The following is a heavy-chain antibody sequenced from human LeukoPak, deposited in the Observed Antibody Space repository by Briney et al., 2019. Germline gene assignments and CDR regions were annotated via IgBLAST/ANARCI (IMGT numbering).Heavy chain of an antibody. CDR1: GFTFSSYW. V-gene: IGHV3-7*01. Sequence: GGSLRLSCAASGFTFSSYWMSWVRQAPGKWLEWVANIKQDGSEKYYVDSVKGRFTISRDHAKNSLYLQMNSLRAEDTAVYYCARLSSSSWSPFDYWGQGTLVTVSS. CDR3: ARLSSSSWSPFDY. J-gene: IGHJ4*02. CDR2: IKQDGSEK. D-gene: IGHD6-13*01.